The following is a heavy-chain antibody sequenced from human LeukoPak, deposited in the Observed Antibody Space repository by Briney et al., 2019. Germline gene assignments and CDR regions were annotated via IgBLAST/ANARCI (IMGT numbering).Heavy chain of an antibody. CDR2: FDLENAEI. Sequence: ASVKVSCKLSGNTLRELPIQWVRQAGGKGLEWMAGFDLENAEIVYAQKFQGRVTMTEDTYTNTAYMELTSLTSDDTALYYCATRGSDFWSGFDFWGQGTQVTVSS. CDR3: ATRGSDFWSGFDF. V-gene: IGHV1-24*01. CDR1: GNTLRELP. J-gene: IGHJ4*02. D-gene: IGHD3-3*01.